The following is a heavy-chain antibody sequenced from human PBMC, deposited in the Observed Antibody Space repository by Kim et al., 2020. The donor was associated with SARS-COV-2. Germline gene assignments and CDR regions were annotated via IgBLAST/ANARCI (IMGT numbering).Heavy chain of an antibody. CDR3: IAASGTRS. J-gene: IGHJ4*02. D-gene: IGHD6-13*01. Sequence: RYATAYGPSVKGRFTISRDDSKNTAYLQMNSLKTEDTAVYYCIAASGTRSWGQGTLVTVSS. V-gene: IGHV3-73*01. CDR2: RYAT.